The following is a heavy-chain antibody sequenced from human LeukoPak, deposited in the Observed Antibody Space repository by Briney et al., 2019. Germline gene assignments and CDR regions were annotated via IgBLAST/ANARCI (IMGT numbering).Heavy chain of an antibody. D-gene: IGHD5-18*01. Sequence: GGSLRLSCAASGFTFGDYGMSWVRQAPGKGLEWVSGINWNGGSTGHADSVQGRFTISRDNAKNSLYLQMNSLRVEDTALYYCARKSQGYNYDVWYFDYWGQGTLVTVSS. V-gene: IGHV3-20*04. CDR2: INWNGGST. CDR3: ARKSQGYNYDVWYFDY. J-gene: IGHJ4*02. CDR1: GFTFGDYG.